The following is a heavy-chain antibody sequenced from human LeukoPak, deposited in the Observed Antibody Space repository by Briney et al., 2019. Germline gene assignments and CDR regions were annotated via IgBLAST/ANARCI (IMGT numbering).Heavy chain of an antibody. V-gene: IGHV3-30*18. D-gene: IGHD3-10*01. Sequence: GGSLRLSCAASGFTFSSYGMHWVRQAPGKGLEWVAVISYDGSNKYYADSVKGRFTISRDNSKNTLYLQMNSLRAEDTAVYYCAKGGPTGSGSSFDYWGQGTLVTVSS. CDR1: GFTFSSYG. CDR2: ISYDGSNK. CDR3: AKGGPTGSGSSFDY. J-gene: IGHJ4*02.